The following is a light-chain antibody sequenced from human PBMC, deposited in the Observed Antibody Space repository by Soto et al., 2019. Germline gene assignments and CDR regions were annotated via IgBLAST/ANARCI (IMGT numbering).Light chain of an antibody. V-gene: IGKV1-5*02. CDR3: QHYNSYSEA. Sequence: DIQLTQSPSSLSASIGDRVAIICRASQSISGYLNWYQQKPGKAPKPLIYAASSLQSGVPSRFSGSASGTEFTLTISSLQPDDFATYYCQHYNSYSEAFGQGTKV. J-gene: IGKJ1*01. CDR2: AAS. CDR1: QSISGY.